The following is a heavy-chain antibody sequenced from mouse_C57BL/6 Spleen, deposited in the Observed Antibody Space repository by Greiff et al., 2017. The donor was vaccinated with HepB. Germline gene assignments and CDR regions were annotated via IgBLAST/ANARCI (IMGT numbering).Heavy chain of an antibody. CDR1: GFTFSSYG. Sequence: EVQLVESGGDLVKPGGSLKLSCAASGFTFSSYGMSWVRQTPDKRLEWVATISSGGSYTYYPDSVKGRFTISRDNAKNTLYLQMSSLKSEDTAMYYCARLHYYGSSGSYWYFDVWGTGTTVTVSS. V-gene: IGHV5-6*01. J-gene: IGHJ1*03. CDR3: ARLHYYGSSGSYWYFDV. D-gene: IGHD1-1*01. CDR2: ISSGGSYT.